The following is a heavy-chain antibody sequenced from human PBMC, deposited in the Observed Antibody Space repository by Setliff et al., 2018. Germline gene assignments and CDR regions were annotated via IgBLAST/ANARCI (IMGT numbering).Heavy chain of an antibody. V-gene: IGHV3-48*01. CDR3: VRDDADNYDAFDN. CDR1: GFTFSSYN. CDR2: INSRSSTI. J-gene: IGHJ3*02. Sequence: GGSLRLSCAASGFTFSSYNMDWVRQAPGKGLELVSYINSRSSTIFYADSVKGRFTISRDNAKNSLYLQMNGLRAEDTAVYYCVRDDADNYDAFDNWGQGTLVT. D-gene: IGHD3-22*01.